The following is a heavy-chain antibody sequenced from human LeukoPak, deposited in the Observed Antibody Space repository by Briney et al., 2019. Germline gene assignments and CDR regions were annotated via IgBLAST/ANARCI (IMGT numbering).Heavy chain of an antibody. CDR2: IYYSGST. CDR3: ARAARPGEFWGGYYKSNWFHP. D-gene: IGHD3-3*01. J-gene: IGHJ5*02. CDR1: GGSISSANYF. Sequence: SETLSLTCTVSGGSISSANYFWAWIRQPPGKGLQWIGSIYYSGSTFYNPSLKTRVTISVDTSKNHFSLNLSSVTAADTAVYFCARAARPGEFWGGYYKSNWFHPWDGRPLVSVSS. V-gene: IGHV4-39*02.